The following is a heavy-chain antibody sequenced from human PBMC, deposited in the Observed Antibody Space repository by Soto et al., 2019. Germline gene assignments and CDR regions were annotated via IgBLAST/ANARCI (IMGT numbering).Heavy chain of an antibody. D-gene: IGHD2-15*01. CDR2: IIPIFGTA. Sequence: SVKVSCKASGGTFSSYAISWVRQAPGQGLEWMGGIIPIFGTANYAQKFQGRVTITADESTSTAYMELSSLRSEDTAVYYCARSRASGVVVVVAATLGYWGQGTLVTVSS. CDR1: GGTFSSYA. J-gene: IGHJ4*02. V-gene: IGHV1-69*13. CDR3: ARSRASGVVVVVAATLGY.